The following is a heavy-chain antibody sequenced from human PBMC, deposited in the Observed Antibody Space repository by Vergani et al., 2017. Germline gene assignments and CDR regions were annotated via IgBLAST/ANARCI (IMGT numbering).Heavy chain of an antibody. D-gene: IGHD3-10*01. CDR1: GYTFTGYY. V-gene: IGHV1-2*02. CDR2: INPNSGGT. J-gene: IGHJ6*02. CDR3: ARDAYYYGSGSGNYGMDV. Sequence: QVQLVQSGAEVKKPGASVKVSCKASGYTFTGYYMHWVRQAPGQGLEWMGWINPNSGGTNYAQKFQGRVTMTRDTSISTAYMELSRLSSDDTAVYYCARDAYYYGSGSGNYGMDVWGQGTTVTVSS.